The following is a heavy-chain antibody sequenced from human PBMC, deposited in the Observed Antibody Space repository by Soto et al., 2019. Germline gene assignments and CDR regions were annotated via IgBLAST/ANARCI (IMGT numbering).Heavy chain of an antibody. J-gene: IGHJ4*02. CDR1: GFTFNSYA. D-gene: IGHD2-15*01. CDR2: ISGSGGLPDYTT. CDR3: AKLRAADFDY. Sequence: PGGSLRLSCEASGFTFNSYAMSWVRQAPGKGLEWVAGISGSGGLPDYTTDYADSVKGRFTISRDSSKKTVYLQINSLTADDTAIYYCAKLRAADFDYWGQGTLVTVSS. V-gene: IGHV3-23*01.